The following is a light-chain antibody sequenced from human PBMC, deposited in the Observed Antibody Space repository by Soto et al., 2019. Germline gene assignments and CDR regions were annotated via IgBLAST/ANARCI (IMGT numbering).Light chain of an antibody. CDR2: EVN. J-gene: IGLJ1*01. CDR3: SSYAGAITFYV. CDR1: RSDVGTYTL. Sequence: QSVLTQPPSVSGSPGKSITFSCTGTRSDVGTYTLVSWYQQHPGKAPKLVIYEVNKRPAGVSKRFSGSKSGDTASLTISGLQAEDEADYYCSSYAGAITFYVFGTGTKLTVL. V-gene: IGLV2-23*02.